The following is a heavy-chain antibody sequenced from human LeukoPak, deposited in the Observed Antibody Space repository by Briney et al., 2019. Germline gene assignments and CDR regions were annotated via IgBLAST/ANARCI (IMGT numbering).Heavy chain of an antibody. D-gene: IGHD6-6*01. Sequence: SETLSLTCTVSGGSISSYYWSWIRQPPRKGLEWIGYIYYSGSTNYNPSLKSRVTISVDTSKNQFSLKLSSVTAADTAVYYCARVRGIAARRGPFDYWGQGTLVTVSS. CDR2: IYYSGST. J-gene: IGHJ4*02. V-gene: IGHV4-59*12. CDR3: ARVRGIAARRGPFDY. CDR1: GGSISSYY.